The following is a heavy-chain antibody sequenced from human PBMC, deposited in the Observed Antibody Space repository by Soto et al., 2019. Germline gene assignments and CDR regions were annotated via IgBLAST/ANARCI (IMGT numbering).Heavy chain of an antibody. V-gene: IGHV3-15*07. CDR1: DFTFSNAW. CDR2: IKSKTDGATT. CDR3: NTDAFDI. Sequence: PGGSLRLSCAASDFTFSNAWMNWVRQAPGKGLEWVGRIKSKTDGATTDYAAPVKGRFTISRDDSKNTLYLQMNSLKTEDTAVYYCNTDAFDIWSQGTMVIVSS. J-gene: IGHJ3*02.